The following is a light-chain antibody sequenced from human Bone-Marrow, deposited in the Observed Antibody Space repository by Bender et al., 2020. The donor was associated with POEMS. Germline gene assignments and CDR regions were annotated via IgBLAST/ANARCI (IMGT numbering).Light chain of an antibody. CDR2: TND. CDR1: SSNIGTKY. Sequence: QSVLTQPPSASGTPGQRVTISCSGGSSNIGTKYVYWYRQLPGTAPKLLIYTNDQRPSGVPDRFSGSKSGTSASLAISGLQSEDEADYYGAVWDDSLNGWVFGGGTKLTVL. J-gene: IGLJ3*02. CDR3: AVWDDSLNGWV. V-gene: IGLV1-44*01.